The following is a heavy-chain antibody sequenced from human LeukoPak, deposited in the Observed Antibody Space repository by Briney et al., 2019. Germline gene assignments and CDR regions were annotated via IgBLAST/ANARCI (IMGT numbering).Heavy chain of an antibody. Sequence: ISWNSGSIGYADSVKGRFTISRDNAKNSLYLQMNSLRAEDTALYYCAKDREGYSSTFDYWGQGTLVTVSS. V-gene: IGHV3-9*01. CDR3: AKDREGYSSTFDY. J-gene: IGHJ4*02. CDR2: ISWNSGSI. D-gene: IGHD6-19*01.